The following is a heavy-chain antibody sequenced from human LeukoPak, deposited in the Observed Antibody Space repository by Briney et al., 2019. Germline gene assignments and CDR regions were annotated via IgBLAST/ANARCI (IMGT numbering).Heavy chain of an antibody. J-gene: IGHJ6*02. V-gene: IGHV3-33*01. CDR3: ASGRLNYFYAMDI. CDR1: GFTFSRNG. Sequence: GGSLTLSCAASGFTFSRNGMHWVRQAPGKGLEWVAVIWYDGSNKYYADSVKGRFTISRDNSKNTLYLQMNSPRAEDTAVYYCASGRLNYFYAMDIWGQGTTVTVSS. CDR2: IWYDGSNK.